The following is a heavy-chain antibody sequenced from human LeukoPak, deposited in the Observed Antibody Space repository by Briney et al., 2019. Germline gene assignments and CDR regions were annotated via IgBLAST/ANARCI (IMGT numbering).Heavy chain of an antibody. J-gene: IGHJ4*02. CDR1: GGSFSGYY. V-gene: IGHV4-34*01. D-gene: IGHD2-15*01. Sequence: TSETLSLTCAVYGGSFSGYYWSWIRQPPGKGLEWIGEINHSGSTNYNPSLKSRVTISVDTSKNQFSLKLSSVTAADTAVHYCARFSVVAATPSSDYWGQGTLVTVSS. CDR2: INHSGST. CDR3: ARFSVVAATPSSDY.